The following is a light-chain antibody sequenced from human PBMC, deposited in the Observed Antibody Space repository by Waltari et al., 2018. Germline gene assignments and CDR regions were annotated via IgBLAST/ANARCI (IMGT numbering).Light chain of an antibody. CDR3: QHYVRLPAT. V-gene: IGKV3-20*01. Sequence: EIVLTQSPGTLSLSPGERATLSCRASQRVSRTLAWYQQKPGQAPKLLIDGASIRATGIPDRFTGSGSGTDFSLTISSLEPEDFAIYFCQHYVRLPATFGQGTKVEIK. CDR1: QRVSRT. CDR2: GAS. J-gene: IGKJ1*01.